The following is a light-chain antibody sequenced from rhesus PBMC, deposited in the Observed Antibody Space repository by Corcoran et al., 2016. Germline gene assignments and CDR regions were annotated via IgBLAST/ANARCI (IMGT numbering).Light chain of an antibody. Sequence: DIQMTQSPSSLSASVGATVTITCRASHEIYKNLAWYQQKPGKVPKLLISYASTLQSGVTSRFSGRGSGTDFTLTISSLQPEDLAMYDCQHGYGTLPTFGQGTKVEIK. J-gene: IGKJ1*01. CDR2: YAS. CDR1: HEIYKN. CDR3: QHGYGTLPT. V-gene: IGKV1-74*01.